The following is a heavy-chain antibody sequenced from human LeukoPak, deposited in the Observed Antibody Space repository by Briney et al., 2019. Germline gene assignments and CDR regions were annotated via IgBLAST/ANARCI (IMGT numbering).Heavy chain of an antibody. J-gene: IGHJ5*02. D-gene: IGHD1-26*01. V-gene: IGHV3-21*01. CDR2: ISSSSSYI. CDR1: GFTFSSYS. CDR3: ARDWGAGLAQGWFDP. Sequence: PGGSLRLSCAASGFTFSSYSMNWVRQAPGKGLEWVSSISSSSSYIYYADSVKGRFTISRDNAKNSLYLQMNSLRAEDTAVYYCARDWGAGLAQGWFDPWGQGTLVTVSS.